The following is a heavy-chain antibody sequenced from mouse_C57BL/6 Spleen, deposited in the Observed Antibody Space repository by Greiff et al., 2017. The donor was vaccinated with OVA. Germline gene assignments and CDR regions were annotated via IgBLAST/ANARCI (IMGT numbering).Heavy chain of an antibody. D-gene: IGHD2-4*01. Sequence: VQLQQSGTVLARPGASVKMSCKTSGYTFTSYWMHWVKQRPGQGLEWIGAIYPGNSDTSYNQKFKGKAKLTAVTSASTAYMELSSLTNEDSAVYYCTRPPIYYDYDDGPMDYWGQGTSVTVSS. J-gene: IGHJ4*01. CDR2: IYPGNSDT. CDR3: TRPPIYYDYDDGPMDY. V-gene: IGHV1-5*01. CDR1: GYTFTSYW.